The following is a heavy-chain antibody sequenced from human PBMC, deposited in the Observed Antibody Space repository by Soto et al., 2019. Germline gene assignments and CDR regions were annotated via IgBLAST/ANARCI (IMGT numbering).Heavy chain of an antibody. CDR3: ARHLVSSGSYSPYYYYGMDV. Sequence: RGESLKISCKGSGYSFTSYWISWVRQMPGKGLEWTGRIDPSDSYTNYSPSFQGHVTISADKSISTAYLQWSSLKASDTAMYYCARHLVSSGSYSPYYYYGMDVWGQGTTVTVSS. J-gene: IGHJ6*02. D-gene: IGHD1-26*01. V-gene: IGHV5-10-1*01. CDR1: GYSFTSYW. CDR2: IDPSDSYT.